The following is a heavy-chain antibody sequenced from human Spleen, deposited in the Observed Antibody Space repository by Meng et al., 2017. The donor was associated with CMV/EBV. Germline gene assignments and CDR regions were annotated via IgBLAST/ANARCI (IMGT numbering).Heavy chain of an antibody. CDR1: GYTFASYG. V-gene: IGHV1-18*01. J-gene: IGHJ4*02. CDR3: ARDSRQGFCTGGSCYCDY. CDR2: INTYNGNT. D-gene: IGHD2-15*01. Sequence: ASVKVSCKASGYTFASYGISWVRQAPGQGLEWMGWINTYNGNTNYAQKLQGRVIMTTDTSTTTAYMELRSLTSDDTAVYYCARDSRQGFCTGGSCYCDYWGQGTLVTVSS.